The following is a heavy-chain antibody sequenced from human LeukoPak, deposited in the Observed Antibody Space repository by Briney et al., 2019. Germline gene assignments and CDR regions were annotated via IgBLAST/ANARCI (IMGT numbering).Heavy chain of an antibody. J-gene: IGHJ5*02. CDR3: ARMYCSSTSCYGVGWFDP. Sequence: ASVKVSCKVSGYTLTELSMHWVRQAPGKGLEWMGGFDPEDGETIYAQKFQGRVTMTEDTSTDTAYMELSSLRSEDTAVYYCARMYCSSTSCYGVGWFDPWGQGTLVTVSS. V-gene: IGHV1-24*01. CDR2: FDPEDGET. CDR1: GYTLTELS. D-gene: IGHD2-2*01.